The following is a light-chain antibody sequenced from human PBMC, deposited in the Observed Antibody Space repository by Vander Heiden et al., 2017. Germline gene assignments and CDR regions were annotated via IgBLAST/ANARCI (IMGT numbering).Light chain of an antibody. Sequence: QSALTQPRSVSGSPGQSVTISCTGTSSAVGGWNYVSWYQQHPGKAPKLMIYDVNERPSGVPDRFSGSKSGNTASLTISGLQAEDEADYYCCSYAGSYTWVFGGGTKLTVL. V-gene: IGLV2-11*01. CDR2: DVN. CDR1: SSAVGGWNY. CDR3: CSYAGSYTWV. J-gene: IGLJ3*02.